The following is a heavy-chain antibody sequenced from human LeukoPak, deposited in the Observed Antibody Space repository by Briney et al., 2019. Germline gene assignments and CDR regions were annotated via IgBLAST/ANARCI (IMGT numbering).Heavy chain of an antibody. Sequence: GRSLRLSCAASGFTFSSYAMHWVRQAPGKGLDWVTVISYDGSNKYYADSVKGRFTISRDNSKNTLYVQMNSLRGEDTAVYYCASSRAGDAFDIWGQGTMVTVSS. J-gene: IGHJ3*02. CDR1: GFTFSSYA. CDR3: ASSRAGDAFDI. CDR2: ISYDGSNK. V-gene: IGHV3-30-3*01. D-gene: IGHD6-19*01.